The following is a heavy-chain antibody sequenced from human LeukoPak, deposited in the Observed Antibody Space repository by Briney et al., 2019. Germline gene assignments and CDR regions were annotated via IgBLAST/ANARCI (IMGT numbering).Heavy chain of an antibody. CDR1: GGSISSGDYY. D-gene: IGHD3-3*01. CDR2: IYHSGST. Sequence: SETLSLTCTVSGGSISSGDYYWSWIRQPPGKGLEWIGYIYHSGSTYYNPSLKSRVTISVDRSKNQFSLKLSSVTAADTAVYYCARTSYYDFWSGYYTFDYWGQGTLVTVSS. CDR3: ARTSYYDFWSGYYTFDY. J-gene: IGHJ4*02. V-gene: IGHV4-30-4*01.